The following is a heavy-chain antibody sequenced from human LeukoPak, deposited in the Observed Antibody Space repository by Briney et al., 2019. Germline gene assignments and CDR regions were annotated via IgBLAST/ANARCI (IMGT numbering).Heavy chain of an antibody. CDR3: ASRQLGGSVDF. Sequence: GGSLRLSCAASGFTFSTYIMNWIRQAPGKGLEWVSSISSGGSYMYYADSVKGRFTISRDNAKNSMFLQMNSLRAEDTAVYYCASRQLGGSVDFWGQGTLVTVSS. V-gene: IGHV3-21*01. D-gene: IGHD6-6*01. CDR2: ISSGGSYM. J-gene: IGHJ4*02. CDR1: GFTFSTYI.